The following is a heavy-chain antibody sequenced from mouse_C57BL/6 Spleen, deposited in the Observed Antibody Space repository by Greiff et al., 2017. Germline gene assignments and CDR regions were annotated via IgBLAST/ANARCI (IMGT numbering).Heavy chain of an antibody. V-gene: IGHV1-59*01. J-gene: IGHJ3*01. D-gene: IGHD2-4*01. Sequence: QVQLQQPGAELVRPGTSVKLSCKASGYTFTSYWMHWVKQRPGQGLEWIGVIDPSDSYTNYNQKFKGKATLTVDTSSSTAYMQLSSLTSEDSAVYYCARSNDYHTGLGAYWGQGTLVTVSA. CDR3: ARSNDYHTGLGAY. CDR1: GYTFTSYW. CDR2: IDPSDSYT.